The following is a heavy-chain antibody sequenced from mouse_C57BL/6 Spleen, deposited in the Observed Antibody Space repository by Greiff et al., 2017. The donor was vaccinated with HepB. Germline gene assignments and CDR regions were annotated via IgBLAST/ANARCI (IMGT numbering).Heavy chain of an antibody. CDR2: INPNNGGT. J-gene: IGHJ3*01. V-gene: IGHV1-18*01. CDR3: ARAHYYGSSWFAY. CDR1: GYTFTDYN. D-gene: IGHD1-1*01. Sequence: DVQLQESGPELVKPGASVKIPCKASGYTFTDYNMDWVKQSHGKSLEWIGDINPNNGGTIYNQKFKGKATLTVDKSSSTAYMELRSLTSEDTAVYYCARAHYYGSSWFAYWGQGTLVTVSA.